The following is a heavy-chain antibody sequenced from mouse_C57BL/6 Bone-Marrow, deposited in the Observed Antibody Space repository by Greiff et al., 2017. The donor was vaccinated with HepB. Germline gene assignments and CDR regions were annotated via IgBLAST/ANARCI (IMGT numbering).Heavy chain of an antibody. CDR1: GFSLTSYG. V-gene: IGHV2-2*01. Sequence: QVQLKQSGPGLVQPSQSLSISCTVSGFSLTSYGVHWVRQSPGKGLEWLGVIWSGGSTDYNAAFISRLSISKDNSKSQVFFKMNRLQADDTAIYYCARNYYYGSSYAMDYWGQGTSVTVSS. D-gene: IGHD1-1*01. CDR2: IWSGGST. CDR3: ARNYYYGSSYAMDY. J-gene: IGHJ4*01.